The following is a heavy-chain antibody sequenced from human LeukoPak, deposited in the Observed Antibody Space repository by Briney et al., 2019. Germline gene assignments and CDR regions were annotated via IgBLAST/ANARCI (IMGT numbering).Heavy chain of an antibody. Sequence: GASLQISCKGSGYHFTSYWIGWVRPMPGKGLEWMGIIYPGDSDTRYSPSFQGQVTLAADKSISTAYLQWTRLKAPGRAIFYWARLRIEANHVSSGWFAPWGREPWSPSPQ. D-gene: IGHD3-10*01. CDR2: IYPGDSDT. CDR3: ARLRIEANHVSSGWFAP. J-gene: IGHJ5*02. V-gene: IGHV5-51*01. CDR1: GYHFTSYW.